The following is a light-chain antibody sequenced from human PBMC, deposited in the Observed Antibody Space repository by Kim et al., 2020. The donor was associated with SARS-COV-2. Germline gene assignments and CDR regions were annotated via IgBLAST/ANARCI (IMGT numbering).Light chain of an antibody. J-gene: IGKJ1*01. CDR2: GAS. CDR1: QSLSKN. CDR3: QQYHDWPPRMT. V-gene: IGKV3-15*01. Sequence: EIVLTQSPATLSVSPGERATLSCRASQSLSKNYLVWYQQKSGQAPRLLIYGASIRATGIPARFSGSGSGTEFTLTISSLQSEDFAVYYCQQYHDWPPRMTFGQGTKVDIK.